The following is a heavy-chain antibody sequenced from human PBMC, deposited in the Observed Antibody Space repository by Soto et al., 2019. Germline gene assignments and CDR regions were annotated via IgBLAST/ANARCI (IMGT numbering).Heavy chain of an antibody. CDR1: GYTFTSYA. V-gene: IGHV1-3*04. D-gene: IGHD1-26*01. CDR2: INTFNGNT. J-gene: IGHJ5*02. Sequence: QVQLVQSGAELKKPGASVKVSCKASGYTFTSYAVHWVRQAPGQRLEWMGWINTFNGNTQYSQKFQGRVTITRDTSASTAYMELSSLRFEEDTAVYYCAIESYSAEENWFDPWGQGTLVTVSS. CDR3: AIESYSAEENWFDP.